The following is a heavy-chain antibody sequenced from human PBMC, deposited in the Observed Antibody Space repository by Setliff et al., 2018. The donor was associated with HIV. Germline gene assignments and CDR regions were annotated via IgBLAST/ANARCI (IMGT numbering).Heavy chain of an antibody. CDR2: VTDDGSA. J-gene: IGHJ5*02. CDR1: GGSLTNYY. V-gene: IGHV4-34*01. CDR3: ATSRVVVLRFDP. Sequence: SETLSLTCAVYGGSLTNYYWSWFRQSPGKGLEWIGEVTDDGSANYNPSLKSRVTISVDTSKNQFSRKLYSVTAADTAVYYCATSRVVVLRFDPWGQGTLVTVSS. D-gene: IGHD3-22*01.